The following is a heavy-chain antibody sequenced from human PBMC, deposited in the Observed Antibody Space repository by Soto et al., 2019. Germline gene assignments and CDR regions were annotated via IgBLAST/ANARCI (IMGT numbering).Heavy chain of an antibody. Sequence: PSETLSLTCAVSGYSISLGYYWGWIRQPPGKGLEWIGSIYHSGNTYYNPSLKSRVTISVDTSKNQFSLKLSSVTAADTAVYYCARDSLDGTAMVTGAFEIWGQGTMVTVSS. CDR1: GYSISLGYY. CDR2: IYHSGNT. J-gene: IGHJ3*02. CDR3: ARDSLDGTAMVTGAFEI. D-gene: IGHD5-18*01. V-gene: IGHV4-38-2*02.